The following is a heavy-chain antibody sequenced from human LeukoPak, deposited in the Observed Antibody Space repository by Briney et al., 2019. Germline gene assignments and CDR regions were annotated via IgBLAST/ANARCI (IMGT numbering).Heavy chain of an antibody. V-gene: IGHV3-7*01. CDR3: AKAGNGFGY. D-gene: IGHD2-8*01. Sequence: GGSLRLSCAASGFTFSTNCMSWVRQAPGKGLEWVANIKQDGSEKNYVDSVKGRFTISRDNAKSSLYLQMNSLRVEDTAVYYCAKAGNGFGYWGQGALVTVSS. J-gene: IGHJ4*02. CDR1: GFTFSTNC. CDR2: IKQDGSEK.